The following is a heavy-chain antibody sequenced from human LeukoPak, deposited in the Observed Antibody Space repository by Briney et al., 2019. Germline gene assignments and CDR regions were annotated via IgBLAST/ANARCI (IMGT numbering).Heavy chain of an antibody. Sequence: GEPLKLSWKGSDYSFTSYWSGRVGQMPGKGLERMGIIYPGDSDTRYSPSFQGQVTISADKSISTAYLQWSSLKASDTAMYYCARQHYYDSSGYYCLDYWGQGTLVTVSS. CDR2: IYPGDSDT. CDR1: DYSFTSYW. V-gene: IGHV5-51*01. D-gene: IGHD3-22*01. CDR3: ARQHYYDSSGYYCLDY. J-gene: IGHJ4*02.